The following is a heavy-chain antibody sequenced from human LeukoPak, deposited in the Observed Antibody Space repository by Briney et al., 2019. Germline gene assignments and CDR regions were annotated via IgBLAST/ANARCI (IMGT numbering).Heavy chain of an antibody. Sequence: GGSLRLSCAASGFTFSSYAMHWVRQAPGKGLEYVSAISSNGGSTYYANSVKGRFTISRDNSKNTLYLQMNSLRAEDTAVYYCARGFHSYYGSGYTSSYYFDYWGQGTLVTVSS. CDR3: ARGFHSYYGSGYTSSYYFDY. V-gene: IGHV3-64*01. CDR2: ISSNGGST. D-gene: IGHD3-10*01. J-gene: IGHJ4*02. CDR1: GFTFSSYA.